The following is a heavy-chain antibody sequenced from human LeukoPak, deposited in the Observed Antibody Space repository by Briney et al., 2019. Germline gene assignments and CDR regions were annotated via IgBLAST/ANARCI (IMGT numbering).Heavy chain of an antibody. Sequence: GASVKVSCKASGGTFSSYAISWVRQAPGQGLEWMGGIIPIFGTANYAQKFQGRVTITADESTSTAYMELSSLRSEDTAVYYCARDITMVRGVSYYYYMDVWGKGTTVTISS. CDR2: IIPIFGTA. CDR3: ARDITMVRGVSYYYYMDV. D-gene: IGHD3-10*01. V-gene: IGHV1-69*13. CDR1: GGTFSSYA. J-gene: IGHJ6*03.